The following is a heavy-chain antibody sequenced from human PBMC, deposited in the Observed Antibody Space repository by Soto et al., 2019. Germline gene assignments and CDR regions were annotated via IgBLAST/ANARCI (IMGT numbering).Heavy chain of an antibody. Sequence: SETLSLTCTVSGGSISSYYWSWIRQPPGKGLEWIGYIYYSGSTNYNPSLKSRVTISVDTSKNQFSLKLSSVTAADTAVYYCARVGRSIFGVVNNWFDPWGQGTLLTVSS. D-gene: IGHD3-3*01. CDR1: GGSISSYY. CDR3: ARVGRSIFGVVNNWFDP. V-gene: IGHV4-59*01. CDR2: IYYSGST. J-gene: IGHJ5*02.